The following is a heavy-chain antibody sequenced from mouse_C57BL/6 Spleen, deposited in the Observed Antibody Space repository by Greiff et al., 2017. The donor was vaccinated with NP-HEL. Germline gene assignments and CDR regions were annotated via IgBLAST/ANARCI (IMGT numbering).Heavy chain of an antibody. J-gene: IGHJ4*01. CDR1: GFTFSDYY. Sequence: DVKLVESEGGLVQPGSSMKLSCTASGFTFSDYYMAWVRQVPEKGLEWVANINYDGSSTYYLDSLKSRFIISRDNAKNILYLQMSRLKSEDTATYYCARDSGTLLGALDYWGQGTSVTVSS. CDR3: ARDSGTLLGALDY. V-gene: IGHV5-16*01. CDR2: INYDGSST. D-gene: IGHD2-10*01.